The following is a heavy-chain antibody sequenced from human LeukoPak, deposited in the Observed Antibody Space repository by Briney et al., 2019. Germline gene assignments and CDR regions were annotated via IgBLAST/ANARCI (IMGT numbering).Heavy chain of an antibody. J-gene: IGHJ4*02. D-gene: IGHD2-15*01. CDR1: GYTFNGYY. CDR3: ARDLRRYCSGGSCYFSV. CDR2: ISYDGSNK. Sequence: SCKSSGYTFNGYYMHWVRQAPGKGLEWVAVISYDGSNKYYADSVKGRFTISRDNSKNTLYLQMNSLRAEDTAVYYCARDLRRYCSGGSCYFSVWGQGTLVTVSS. V-gene: IGHV3-30*04.